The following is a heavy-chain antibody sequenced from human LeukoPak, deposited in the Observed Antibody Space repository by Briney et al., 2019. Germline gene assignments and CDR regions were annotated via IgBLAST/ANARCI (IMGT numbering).Heavy chain of an antibody. CDR1: GGSISSYY. CDR2: INHSGST. D-gene: IGHD3/OR15-3a*01. J-gene: IGHJ3*02. V-gene: IGHV4-34*01. Sequence: SETLSLTCTVSGGSISSYYWSWIRQPPGKGLEWIGEINHSGSTNYNPSLKSRVTISVDTSKNQFSLKLSSVTAADTAVYYCASVGQLYDAFDIWGQGTMVTVSS. CDR3: ASVGQLYDAFDI.